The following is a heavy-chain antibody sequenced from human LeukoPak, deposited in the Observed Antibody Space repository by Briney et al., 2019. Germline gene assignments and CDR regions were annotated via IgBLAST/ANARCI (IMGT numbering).Heavy chain of an antibody. CDR1: GGSFSGYY. CDR2: INHSGST. Sequence: PSETLSLTCAVYGGSFSGYYWSWIRQPPGKGLEWIGEINHSGSTNYNPSLKSRVTISVDTSKNQFSLKLSSVTAADTAVYYCARVPVAGRDGYYYYGMDVWGQGTTVTVSS. V-gene: IGHV4-34*01. CDR3: ARVPVAGRDGYYYYGMDV. D-gene: IGHD6-19*01. J-gene: IGHJ6*02.